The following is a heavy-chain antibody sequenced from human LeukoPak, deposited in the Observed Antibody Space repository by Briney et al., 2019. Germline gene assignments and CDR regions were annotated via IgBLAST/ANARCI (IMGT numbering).Heavy chain of an antibody. D-gene: IGHD2-8*01. J-gene: IGHJ3*02. CDR1: GYTFTSYA. V-gene: IGHV7-4-1*02. CDR2: INTNTGNP. Sequence: ASVKVSCKASGYTFTSYAMNWVRQAPGQGLEWMGWINTNTGNPTYAQGFTGRFVFSLDTSVSTAYLQISSLKAEDTAVYYCARGDIVLMVYAKTVQPDAFDIWGQGTMVTVSS. CDR3: ARGDIVLMVYAKTVQPDAFDI.